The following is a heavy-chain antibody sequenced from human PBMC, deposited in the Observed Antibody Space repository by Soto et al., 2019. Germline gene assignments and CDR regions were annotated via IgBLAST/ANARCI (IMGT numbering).Heavy chain of an antibody. CDR3: ARESEDLTSNFDY. J-gene: IGHJ4*02. CDR2: ISSTTNYI. CDR1: GFTFTRYS. V-gene: IGHV3-21*06. Sequence: GGSLRLSCAASGFTFTRYSMNWVRQAPGKGLEWVSSISSTTNYIYYGDSMKGRFTISRDNAKNSLYLEMNSLRAEDTAVYYCARESEDLTSNFDYWGQGTLVTVST.